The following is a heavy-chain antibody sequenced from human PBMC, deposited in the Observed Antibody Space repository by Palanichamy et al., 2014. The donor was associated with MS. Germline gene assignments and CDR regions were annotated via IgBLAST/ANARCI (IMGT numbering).Heavy chain of an antibody. Sequence: VQLVQSGAEVKKPGASVKVSCKASGYTFTTYYMHWVRQAPGQGLEWMGIINPSGGSTSYAQKFQGRVTMTRDTSSRTVYMELSSLRSEDTAVYYCARSYCSGTSCSVVSGSSFDYWGQGTLVTVSS. CDR1: GYTFTTYY. D-gene: IGHD2-2*01. V-gene: IGHV1-46*01. CDR2: INPSGGST. J-gene: IGHJ4*02. CDR3: ARSYCSGTSCSVVSGSSFDY.